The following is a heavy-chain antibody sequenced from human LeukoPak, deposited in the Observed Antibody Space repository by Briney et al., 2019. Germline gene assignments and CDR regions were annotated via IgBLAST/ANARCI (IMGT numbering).Heavy chain of an antibody. CDR1: GFTFSTYA. CDR3: ARDDFGRGCFDL. Sequence: GGSLRLSCAASGFTFSTYAMHWVRQAPGKGLEYVSAISSNGGSTYYANSAKGRFTISRDNSKNTLHLQMGSLRAEDMAVYYCARDDFGRGCFDLWGRGTLVAVSS. D-gene: IGHD3-3*01. CDR2: ISSNGGST. J-gene: IGHJ2*01. V-gene: IGHV3-64*01.